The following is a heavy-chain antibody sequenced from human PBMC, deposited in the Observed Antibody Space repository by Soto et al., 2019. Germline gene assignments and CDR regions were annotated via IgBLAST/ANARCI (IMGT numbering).Heavy chain of an antibody. V-gene: IGHV3-23*01. CDR1: GFTFSSYA. J-gene: IGHJ6*02. CDR3: AKEATVTQHYYYYYGMDV. D-gene: IGHD4-4*01. CDR2: ISGSGGST. Sequence: EVQLLESGGGLVQPGGSLRLSCAASGFTFSSYAMSWVRQAPGKGLEWVSAISGSGGSTYYADSVKGRFTISRDNSKNTLYLQMNSLRAEDTAVCYCAKEATVTQHYYYYYGMDVWGQGTTVTVSS.